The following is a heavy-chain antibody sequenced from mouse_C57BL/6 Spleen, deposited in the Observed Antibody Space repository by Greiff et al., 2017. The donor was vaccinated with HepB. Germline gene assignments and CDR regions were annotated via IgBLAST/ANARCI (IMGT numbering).Heavy chain of an antibody. J-gene: IGHJ2*01. CDR3: ARGNPYYFDY. V-gene: IGHV1-52*01. CDR1: GYTFTSYW. CDR2: IDPSDSET. D-gene: IGHD2-1*01. Sequence: VQLQESGAELVRPGSSVKLSCTASGYTFTSYWMHWVKQRPIQGLEWIGNIDPSDSETHYNQKFKDKATLTVDKSSRTAYVQLSSLTSEDSAVYYCARGNPYYFDYWGQGTTLTVSS.